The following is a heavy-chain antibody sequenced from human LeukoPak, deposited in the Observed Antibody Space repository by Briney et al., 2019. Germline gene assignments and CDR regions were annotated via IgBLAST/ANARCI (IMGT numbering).Heavy chain of an antibody. CDR2: FYPGVGT. Sequence: SETLSLTCTVSDGPMFRYYWSWIRQTAGKGLEWIGRFYPGVGTDYNPSLKSRVTMSVGTSKNQFALKLSAVTAADTAVYYCARLKFYDSTGYSPGHYMDVWGKGTTVTVSS. D-gene: IGHD3-22*01. CDR1: DGPMFRYY. CDR3: ARLKFYDSTGYSPGHYMDV. V-gene: IGHV4-4*07. J-gene: IGHJ6*03.